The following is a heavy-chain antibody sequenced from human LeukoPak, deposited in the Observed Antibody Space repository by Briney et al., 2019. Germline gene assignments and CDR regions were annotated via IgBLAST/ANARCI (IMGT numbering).Heavy chain of an antibody. CDR2: ISGGHGGT. D-gene: IGHD1/OR15-1a*01. V-gene: IGHV3-23*01. CDR1: GFTFSSYS. J-gene: IGHJ4*02. CDR3: AKGQYASGWNSGNY. Sequence: SGGSLRLSCAASGFTFSSYSMNWVRQAPGKGLEWVSSISGGHGGTYYADSVKGRFTISRDDSKNTLYLQVNSLRAEDTAVYYCAKGQYASGWNSGNYWGQGTLVTVSS.